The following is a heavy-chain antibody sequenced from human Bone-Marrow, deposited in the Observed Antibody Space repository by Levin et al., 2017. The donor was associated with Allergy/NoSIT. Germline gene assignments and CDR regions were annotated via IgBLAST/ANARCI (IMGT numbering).Heavy chain of an antibody. CDR1: GFSFSSYG. J-gene: IGHJ3*02. V-gene: IGHV3-30*18. Sequence: GGSLRLSCAASGFSFSSYGMHWVRQAPGKGLEWVSVISYDGSNKYYADSVKGRFTISRDSAKNTLYLQMTSLRGEDTAVYYCAKEYATSSDDAFDIWGQGTMVTVSS. CDR3: AKEYATSSDDAFDI. D-gene: IGHD6-6*01. CDR2: ISYDGSNK.